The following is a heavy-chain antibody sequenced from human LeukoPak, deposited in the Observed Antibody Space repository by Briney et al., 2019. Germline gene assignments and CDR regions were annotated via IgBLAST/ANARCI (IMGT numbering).Heavy chain of an antibody. D-gene: IGHD2-2*01. V-gene: IGHV3-20*04. Sequence: GGSLRLSCAASGFTFDDYGMSWVRQAPGKGLEWVSGINWNGGSTGYADSVKGRFTISRDNPKNTLYLQMNSLRAEDTAVYYCAREGDIPSSHPSSYYYYMDVWGKGTAVTVSS. CDR3: AREGDIPSSHPSSYYYYMDV. CDR2: INWNGGST. J-gene: IGHJ6*03. CDR1: GFTFDDYG.